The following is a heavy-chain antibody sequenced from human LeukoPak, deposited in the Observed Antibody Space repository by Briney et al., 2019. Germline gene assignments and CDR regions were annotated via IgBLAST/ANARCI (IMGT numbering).Heavy chain of an antibody. Sequence: GGSLRLSCATSGLTFRTTWMHWVRQAPGKGLMWVSRMNGEGTTIDYADSVKGRFTVSRDYAKNTWFLQMNNLRTEDTALYFCATARNFRFEYWGQGSLVIVSA. CDR1: GLTFRTTW. CDR3: ATARNFRFEY. V-gene: IGHV3-74*01. J-gene: IGHJ4*02. CDR2: MNGEGTTI. D-gene: IGHD1-7*01.